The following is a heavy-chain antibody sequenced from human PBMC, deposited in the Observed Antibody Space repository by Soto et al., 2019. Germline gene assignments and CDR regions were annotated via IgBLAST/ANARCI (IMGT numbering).Heavy chain of an antibody. Sequence: EVQLVESGGGLVQPGGSLRLSCAASGFTFSSYSMNWVRQAPGQWLEWVSYISSSSSTIYYADSVKGRFTISRDNAKNSLYLQRNSLRADDTAVYYCARDLRVEYDFWSGYYPFAYCGQGTLVPVSS. J-gene: IGHJ4*02. CDR1: GFTFSSYS. CDR3: ARDLRVEYDFWSGYYPFAY. D-gene: IGHD3-3*01. CDR2: ISSSSSTI. V-gene: IGHV3-48*01.